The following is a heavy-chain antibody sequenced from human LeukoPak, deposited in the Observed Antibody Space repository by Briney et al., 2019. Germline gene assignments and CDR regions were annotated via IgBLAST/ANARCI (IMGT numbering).Heavy chain of an antibody. CDR3: ARAAHGGYGYVDY. D-gene: IGHD5-12*01. J-gene: IGHJ4*02. CDR1: GFTFSSYW. CDR2: ISSSSSYI. V-gene: IGHV3-21*01. Sequence: GGSLRLSCAASGFTFSSYWMSWVRQAPGKGLEWVSSISSSSSYIYYADSVKGRFTISRDNAKNSLYLQMNSLRAEDTAVYYCARAAHGGYGYVDYWGQGTLVTVSS.